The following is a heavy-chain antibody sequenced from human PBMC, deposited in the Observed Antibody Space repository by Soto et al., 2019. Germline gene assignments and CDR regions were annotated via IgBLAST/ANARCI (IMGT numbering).Heavy chain of an antibody. D-gene: IGHD5-18*01. J-gene: IGHJ4*02. V-gene: IGHV4-31*03. CDR2: IYYSGST. CDR1: GGSISSGGYY. CDR3: ARVRGYHFSN. Sequence: SETLSLTCTVSGGSISSGGYYWSWIRQHPGKGLEWIGYIYYSGSTYYNPSLRSRVTISVDTSKNQFSLKLSSVTAADTAVYYCARVRGYHFSNWGQGTLVTVSS.